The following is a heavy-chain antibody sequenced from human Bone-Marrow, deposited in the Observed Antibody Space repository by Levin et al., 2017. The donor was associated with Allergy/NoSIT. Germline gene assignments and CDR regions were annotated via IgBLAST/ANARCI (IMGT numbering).Heavy chain of an antibody. V-gene: IGHV3-30*04. CDR2: ISYDGSNK. J-gene: IGHJ6*02. D-gene: IGHD6-13*01. Sequence: GESLKISCAASGFTFSSYAMHWVRQAPGKGLEWVAVISYDGSNKYYADSVKGRFTISRDNSKNTLYLQMNSLRAEDTAVYYCARDQQQEYYYYYGMDVWGQGTTVTVSS. CDR1: GFTFSSYA. CDR3: ARDQQQEYYYYYGMDV.